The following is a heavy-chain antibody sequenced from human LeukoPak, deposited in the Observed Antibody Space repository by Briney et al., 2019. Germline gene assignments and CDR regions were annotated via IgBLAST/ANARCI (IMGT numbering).Heavy chain of an antibody. V-gene: IGHV1-2*02. D-gene: IGHD3-10*01. J-gene: IGHJ6*02. CDR1: GYTFTGYY. CDR3: ARRGITNRMVRGVTRWEV. Sequence: ASVKVSCKASGYTFTGYYMHWVRQAPGQGLEWMGWINPNSGGTNYAQKFQGRVTMTRDTSISTAYMGLSRLRSDDTAVYYCARRGITNRMVRGVTRWEVWGQGTTVTVSS. CDR2: INPNSGGT.